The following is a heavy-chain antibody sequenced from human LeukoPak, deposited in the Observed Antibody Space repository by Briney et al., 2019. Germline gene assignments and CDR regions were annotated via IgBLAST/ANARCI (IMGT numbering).Heavy chain of an antibody. CDR3: AREPGPYSSHNYYYGMDV. Sequence: ASVKVSCKASGYTFTGYYMHWVRQAPGQGLEWMGRINPNSGGTNYAQKFQGRVTMTRDTSISTAYTELSRLRSDDTAVYYCAREPGPYSSHNYYYGMDVWGQGTTVTVSS. D-gene: IGHD6-13*01. J-gene: IGHJ6*02. V-gene: IGHV1-2*06. CDR1: GYTFTGYY. CDR2: INPNSGGT.